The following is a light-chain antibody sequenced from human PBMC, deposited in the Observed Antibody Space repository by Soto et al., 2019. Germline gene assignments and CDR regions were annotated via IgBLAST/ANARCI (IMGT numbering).Light chain of an antibody. J-gene: IGKJ4*01. Sequence: IQMTQSPSSVSASVGDTVTITCRASQGISSWLAWYQQEPGKAPKFLIYAESALQTGVPSGFSGSGSGTDFTLTISSLQPEDFATYYCQQTHSLPPTFGGGTKVDIK. CDR1: QGISSW. CDR3: QQTHSLPPT. CDR2: AES. V-gene: IGKV1-12*01.